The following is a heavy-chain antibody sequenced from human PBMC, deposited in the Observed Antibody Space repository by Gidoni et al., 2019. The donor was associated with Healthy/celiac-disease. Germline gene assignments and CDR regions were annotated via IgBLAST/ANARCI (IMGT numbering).Heavy chain of an antibody. Sequence: QVQLVQSGAEVKKPGSSVKVSCKASGGTFSSYAISWVRQAPGQGLEWMGGIIPIFGTANYAQKFQGRVTITADKSTSTAYMELSSLRSEDTAVYYCAGLISYYYDSSGYYYNAFDIWGQGTMVTVSS. CDR2: IIPIFGTA. V-gene: IGHV1-69*06. J-gene: IGHJ3*02. CDR3: AGLISYYYDSSGYYYNAFDI. D-gene: IGHD3-22*01. CDR1: GGTFSSYA.